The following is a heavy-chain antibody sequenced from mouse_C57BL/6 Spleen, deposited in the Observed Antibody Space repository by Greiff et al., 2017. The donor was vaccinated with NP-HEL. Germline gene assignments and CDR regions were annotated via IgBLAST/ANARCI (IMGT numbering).Heavy chain of an antibody. Sequence: QVQLQQPGAELVKPGASVKLSCKASGYTFTSYWMHWVKQRPGQGLEWIGMIHPNSGSTNYNEKFKSKATLTVDKSSSTAYMQLSSLTSEDSAVYYCARSGVSGYLDYWGQGTTLTVSS. J-gene: IGHJ2*01. CDR2: IHPNSGST. CDR1: GYTFTSYW. V-gene: IGHV1-64*01. CDR3: ARSGVSGYLDY.